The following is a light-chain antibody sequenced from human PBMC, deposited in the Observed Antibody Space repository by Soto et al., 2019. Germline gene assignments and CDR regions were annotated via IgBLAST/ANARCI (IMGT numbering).Light chain of an antibody. CDR3: AAWDDNLNGPV. CDR2: TND. Sequence: QSVLTQPPSASGTPGQRVTISCSGSSTNIGRNTVSWYQQVPRTAPKLLIYTNDQRPSGVPDRFSGSKSGTSASLAISGLQSDDEADYYCAAWDDNLNGPVFGGGTQLTVL. CDR1: STNIGRNT. J-gene: IGLJ7*01. V-gene: IGLV1-44*01.